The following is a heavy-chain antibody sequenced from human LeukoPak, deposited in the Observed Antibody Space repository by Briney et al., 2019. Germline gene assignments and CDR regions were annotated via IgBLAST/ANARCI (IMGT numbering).Heavy chain of an antibody. V-gene: IGHV3-23*01. CDR3: AKGYAYYYGPGSNYGMDV. J-gene: IGHJ6*02. Sequence: GGSLRLSCAASGFTFTSYAMNWVRQAPGKGLEWVPAISGRGASTYYAESVKGRFTIPRDNSNNTVSLHMNSLRAEDPAVYYCAKGYAYYYGPGSNYGMDVWGQGTTVTVSS. D-gene: IGHD3-10*01. CDR2: ISGRGAST. CDR1: GFTFTSYA.